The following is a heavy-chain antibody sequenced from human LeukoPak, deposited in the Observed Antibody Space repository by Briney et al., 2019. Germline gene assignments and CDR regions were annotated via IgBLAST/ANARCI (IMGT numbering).Heavy chain of an antibody. CDR2: ISDTGSTI. V-gene: IGHV3-48*02. CDR3: TRRFDS. Sequence: GGSLRLSCVASGFTLSSYSMNWVRQAPGKGLEWVSYISDTGSTIAYADSVKGRFTMSRDEAKNSLHLQMNSLRDEDTTVYYCTRRFDSWGQGVLVTVFS. CDR1: GFTLSSYS. J-gene: IGHJ4*02.